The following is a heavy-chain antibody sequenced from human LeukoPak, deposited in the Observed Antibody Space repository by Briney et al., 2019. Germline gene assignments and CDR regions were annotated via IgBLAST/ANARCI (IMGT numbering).Heavy chain of an antibody. Sequence: GGSLRLSCAASGFTLTNAWMNWVRQAPGKGLEWVSSISSSSSYIFYADSVKGRFTISRDNAKNSLYLQMNSLRAEDTAVYYCARDLEEYCSGGSCSLFDYWGQGTLVTVSS. V-gene: IGHV3-21*01. CDR1: GFTLTNAW. CDR3: ARDLEEYCSGGSCSLFDY. D-gene: IGHD2-15*01. CDR2: ISSSSSYI. J-gene: IGHJ4*02.